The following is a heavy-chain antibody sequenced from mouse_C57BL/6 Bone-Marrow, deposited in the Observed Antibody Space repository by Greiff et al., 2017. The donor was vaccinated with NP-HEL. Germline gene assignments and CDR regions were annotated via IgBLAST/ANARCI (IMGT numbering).Heavy chain of an antibody. Sequence: VKLMESGAELARPGASVKLSCKASGYTFTSYGISWVKQRTGQGLEWIGEIYPRSGNTYYNEKFKGKATLTADKSSSTAYMELRSLTSEDSAVYFCARSGVLRSRFAYWGQGTLVTVSA. V-gene: IGHV1-81*01. CDR1: GYTFTSYG. D-gene: IGHD1-1*01. CDR3: ARSGVLRSRFAY. CDR2: IYPRSGNT. J-gene: IGHJ3*01.